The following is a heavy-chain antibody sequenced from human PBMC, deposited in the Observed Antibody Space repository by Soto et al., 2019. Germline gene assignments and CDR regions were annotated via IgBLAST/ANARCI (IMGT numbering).Heavy chain of an antibody. CDR2: IIPIVGTA. Sequence: VKVSCKASGGTFSSYAISWVRQAPGQGREWRGGIIPIVGTANYAQKFQGRDTITADESTSTAYMELSSLRSEDPAVYYCATPDDHGDPHLDSWGQGTLVTVSS. CDR3: ATPDDHGDPHLDS. D-gene: IGHD4-17*01. CDR1: GGTFSSYA. J-gene: IGHJ4*02. V-gene: IGHV1-69*13.